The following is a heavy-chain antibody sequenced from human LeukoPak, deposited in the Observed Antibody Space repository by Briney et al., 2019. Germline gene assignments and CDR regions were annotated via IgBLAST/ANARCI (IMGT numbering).Heavy chain of an antibody. Sequence: PGGSLRLSCAVSGFTFDDYGMSWVRQAPGKGLEWVSGINWNGGSIGYADSVKGRFTISRDNVENSLYLQMNSLRAEDTALYYCARGRSTFDCWGQGTLVTVSS. CDR1: GFTFDDYG. J-gene: IGHJ4*02. CDR3: ARGRSTFDC. CDR2: INWNGGSI. V-gene: IGHV3-20*04. D-gene: IGHD2-2*01.